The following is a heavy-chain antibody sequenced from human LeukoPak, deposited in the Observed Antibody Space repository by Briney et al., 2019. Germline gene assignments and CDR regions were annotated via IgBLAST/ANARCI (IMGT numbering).Heavy chain of an antibody. D-gene: IGHD1-26*01. J-gene: IGHJ5*02. V-gene: IGHV3-15*01. CDR1: GFTFSNAW. Sequence: GGSLRLSCAASGFTFSNAWMSWVRQAPGKGLEWVGRIKSKTDGGTTDYAAPVKGRFTISRDDSKNTLYLQMNSLKTEDTAVYYCAKVGATHHADWFDPWGQGTLVTVSS. CDR3: AKVGATHHADWFDP. CDR2: IKSKTDGGTT.